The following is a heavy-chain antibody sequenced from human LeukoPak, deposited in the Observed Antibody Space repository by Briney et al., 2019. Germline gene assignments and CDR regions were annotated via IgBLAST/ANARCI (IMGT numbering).Heavy chain of an antibody. J-gene: IGHJ4*02. CDR2: INHSGST. Sequence: SETLSLTCAVYGGSFSGYYWSWIRQPPGKGLEWIGEINHSGSTNYNPSLKSRVTISVDTSKNQFSLKLSSVTAADTAVYYCASYPYYYDSSGYYWEEPFDYWGQGTLVTVSS. D-gene: IGHD3-22*01. CDR3: ASYPYYYDSSGYYWEEPFDY. V-gene: IGHV4-34*01. CDR1: GGSFSGYY.